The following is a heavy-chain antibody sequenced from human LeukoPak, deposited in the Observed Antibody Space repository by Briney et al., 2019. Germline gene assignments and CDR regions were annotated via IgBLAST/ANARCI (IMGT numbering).Heavy chain of an antibody. CDR3: ARDREVLGHDAFDI. V-gene: IGHV3-30*04. CDR1: GFTFSSYA. J-gene: IGHJ3*02. Sequence: GRSLRLSCAASGFTFSSYATHWVRQAPGKGLEWVAVISYDGSNKYYADSVKGRFTISRDNSKNTLYLQMNSLRAEDTAVYYCARDREVLGHDAFDIWGQGTMVTVSS. CDR2: ISYDGSNK. D-gene: IGHD1-26*01.